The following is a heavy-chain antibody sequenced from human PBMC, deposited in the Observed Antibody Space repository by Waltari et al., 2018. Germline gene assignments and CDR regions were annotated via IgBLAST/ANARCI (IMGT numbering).Heavy chain of an antibody. V-gene: IGHV4-34*01. D-gene: IGHD3-10*01. CDR3: AREPLLWFRDGLPYYFDY. CDR2: INHSGST. Sequence: FSGYYWSWIRQPPGKGLEWIGEINHSGSTNYNPSLKSRVTISVDTSKNQFSLKLSSVTAADTAVYYCAREPLLWFRDGLPYYFDYWGQGTLVTVSS. CDR1: FSGYY. J-gene: IGHJ4*02.